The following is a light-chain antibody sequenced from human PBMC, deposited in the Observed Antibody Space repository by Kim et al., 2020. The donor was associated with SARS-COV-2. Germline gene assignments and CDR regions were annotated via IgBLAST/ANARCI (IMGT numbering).Light chain of an antibody. CDR2: GAS. Sequence: SPGERATRTCRASQSVSSSYLAWYQQKPGQAPRLIIYGASSRATGIPDRFSGSGSGTDFTLTISRLEPEDFAVYYCQQYGSSPPYSFGQGTKLEI. V-gene: IGKV3-20*01. CDR1: QSVSSSY. J-gene: IGKJ2*03. CDR3: QQYGSSPPYS.